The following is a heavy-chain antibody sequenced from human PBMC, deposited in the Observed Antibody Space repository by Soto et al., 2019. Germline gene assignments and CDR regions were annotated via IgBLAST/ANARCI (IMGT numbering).Heavy chain of an antibody. V-gene: IGHV1-69*17. CDR1: GNNFNNYF. D-gene: IGHD3-10*01. Sequence: QVQLVQSGAEVKKPGSSVKVSCKASGNNFNNYFINWVRQVPGQGLEWMGGINPMLRITQYRQQFQGRITVTADRSTVTSYMGLRGLESEDTAVYYCAGDAPPRSGIYYGMDVWGQGTTITVSS. J-gene: IGHJ6*02. CDR3: AGDAPPRSGIYYGMDV. CDR2: INPMLRIT.